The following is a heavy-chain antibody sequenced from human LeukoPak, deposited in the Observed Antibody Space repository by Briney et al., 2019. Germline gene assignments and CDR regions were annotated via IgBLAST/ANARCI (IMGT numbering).Heavy chain of an antibody. Sequence: PGGSLRLSCAASGFTFRSYEMNWVRHAPGRGLEWVSHISGGGESTVYPDAVKGRFTISRDNAKNSLYLQMNSLRVEDTVVYYCARRSGRRYEYWGQGVLVTVSP. D-gene: IGHD5-24*01. J-gene: IGHJ4*02. CDR3: ARRSGRRYEY. CDR1: GFTFRSYE. V-gene: IGHV3-48*03. CDR2: ISGGGEST.